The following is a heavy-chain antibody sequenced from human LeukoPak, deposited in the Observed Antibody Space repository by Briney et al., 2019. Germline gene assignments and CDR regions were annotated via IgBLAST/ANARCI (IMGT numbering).Heavy chain of an antibody. CDR2: IKQDGSEK. CDR3: AANGGPFDF. V-gene: IGHV3-7*05. CDR1: GFTFRSYW. J-gene: IGHJ4*02. D-gene: IGHD4-23*01. Sequence: GGSLRLSCAASGFTFRSYWMSWVRQAPGKGLEWVANIKQDGSEKYYVDSVKGRFTIFRDNAKNSLFLQMNSLRAEDTAVYYCAANGGPFDFWGQGTLVTVSS.